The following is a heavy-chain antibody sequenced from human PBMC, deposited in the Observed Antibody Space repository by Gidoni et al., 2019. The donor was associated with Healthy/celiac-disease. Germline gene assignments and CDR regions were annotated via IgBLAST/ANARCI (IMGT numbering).Heavy chain of an antibody. D-gene: IGHD4-17*01. V-gene: IGHV4-39*01. CDR2: IYYSGST. CDR3: ATYGDYALFDY. J-gene: IGHJ4*02. CDR1: GGSISSSSYY. Sequence: QLQLQESGPGRVKPSETLSLTCTVSGGSISSSSYYWGWIRQPPGKGLEWIGSIYYSGSTYYNPSLKSRVTISVDTSKNQFSLKLSSVTAADTAVYYCATYGDYALFDYWGQGTLVTVSS.